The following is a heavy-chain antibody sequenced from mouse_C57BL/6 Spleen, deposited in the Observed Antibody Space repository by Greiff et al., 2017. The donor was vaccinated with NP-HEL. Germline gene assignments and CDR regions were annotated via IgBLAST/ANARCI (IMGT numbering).Heavy chain of an antibody. CDR1: GYTFTDYE. D-gene: IGHD1-1*01. J-gene: IGHJ1*03. CDR2: IDPETGGT. CDR3: TRDYYGSSKYFDV. Sequence: VQLVESGAELVRPGASVTLSCKASGYTFTDYEMHWVKQTPVHGLEWIGAIDPETGGTAYNQKFKGKAILTADKSSSTAYMELRSLTSEDSAVYYCTRDYYGSSKYFDVWGTGPTVTVSS. V-gene: IGHV1-15*01.